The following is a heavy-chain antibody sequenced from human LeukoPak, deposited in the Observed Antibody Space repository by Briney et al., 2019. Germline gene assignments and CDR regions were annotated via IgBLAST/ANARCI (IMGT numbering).Heavy chain of an antibody. CDR3: ARHVHRQWPAENDF. CDR2: IYYSGST. V-gene: IGHV4-39*01. D-gene: IGHD6-19*01. Sequence: PSETLSLSCTVSGDSPSRSSYYWGWIRQPPGKGLEWIGTIYYSGSTYFNPSLQSRVSMSIDTSKNQFYLKLTSVTAADTAVYYCARHVHRQWPAENDFWGQGTLVTVSS. CDR1: GDSPSRSSYY. J-gene: IGHJ4*02.